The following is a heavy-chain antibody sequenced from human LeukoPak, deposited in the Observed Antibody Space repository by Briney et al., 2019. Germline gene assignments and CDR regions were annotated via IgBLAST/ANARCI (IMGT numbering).Heavy chain of an antibody. CDR2: ISSSSSYI. V-gene: IGHV3-21*01. D-gene: IGHD5-18*01. CDR1: GFXFSSYS. Sequence: GGSLRLSCAASGFXFSSYSMNWVRQAPGKGLEWVSPISSSSSYIYYADSVKGRFTISRDNAKNSLYLQMNSLRAEDTAVYYCASEKDTAMAYYYYYGMDVWGQGTTVTVSS. J-gene: IGHJ6*02. CDR3: ASEKDTAMAYYYYYGMDV.